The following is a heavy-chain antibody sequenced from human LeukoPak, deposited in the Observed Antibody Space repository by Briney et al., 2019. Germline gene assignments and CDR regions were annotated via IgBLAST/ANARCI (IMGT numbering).Heavy chain of an antibody. CDR1: GYTLSRLD. V-gene: IGHV3-33*08. CDR3: GGGREWVYN. CDR2: IWYDGTEK. Sequence: GGSQSLPCTASGYTLSRLDMQWARQAPGKGLEWVAFIWYDGTEKYYADSVKGRFTISRDNFKNTVYLQMNSLRAEDTAVYYCGGGREWVYNWGQGTLVTVSS. D-gene: IGHD2-8*01. J-gene: IGHJ1*01.